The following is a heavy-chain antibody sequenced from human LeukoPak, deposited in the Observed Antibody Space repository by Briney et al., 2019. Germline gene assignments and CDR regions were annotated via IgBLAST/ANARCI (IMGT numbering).Heavy chain of an antibody. V-gene: IGHV4-59*08. J-gene: IGHJ4*02. CDR2: IYYSRST. D-gene: IGHD3-10*01. CDR3: ARGSSDSGSGNYYYYFDY. CDR1: GGSISSYY. Sequence: SETLSLTCTVSGGSISSYYWSWIRQPPGKGLEWIGYIYYSRSTNYNPSLKSRVTMSVDTSKNQFSLRLTSVTAEDTAVYYCARGSSDSGSGNYYYYFDYWGQGTLVTVSS.